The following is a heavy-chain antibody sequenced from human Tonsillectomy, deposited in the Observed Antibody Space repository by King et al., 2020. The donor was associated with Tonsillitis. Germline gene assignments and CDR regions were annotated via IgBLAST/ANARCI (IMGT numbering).Heavy chain of an antibody. CDR3: AKGVLWFGDSEDY. J-gene: IGHJ4*02. D-gene: IGHD3-10*01. Sequence: EVQLVESGGGLVQPGGSLRLSCAASGFTFSTSPMSWVRQAPGKGLEWVSAISGSGGTTYYANSVKDRFTISRDNSKNTLYLQMNSLRAEDTAVFYYAKGVLWFGDSEDYWGQGTLVSVSS. CDR2: ISGSGGTT. CDR1: GFTFSTSP. V-gene: IGHV3-23*04.